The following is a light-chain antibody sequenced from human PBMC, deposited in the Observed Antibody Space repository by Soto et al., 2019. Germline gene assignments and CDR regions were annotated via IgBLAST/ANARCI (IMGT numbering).Light chain of an antibody. Sequence: DIVLTQSPATLSLSPGDRATLSCRASQSVSSYLAWYQQKPGQAPRLLIYDASNRATGIPARFSGSGSGTDFTLTISSLEPEDVAVYYCQQRSNWPPITFGQGTRLEIK. J-gene: IGKJ5*01. CDR3: QQRSNWPPIT. CDR1: QSVSSY. V-gene: IGKV3-11*01. CDR2: DAS.